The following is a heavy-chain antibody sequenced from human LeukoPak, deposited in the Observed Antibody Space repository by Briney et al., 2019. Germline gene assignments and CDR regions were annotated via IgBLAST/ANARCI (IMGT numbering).Heavy chain of an antibody. V-gene: IGHV1-2*02. D-gene: IGHD6-13*01. CDR3: ARDLLRIAAAGNKVVEY. J-gene: IGHJ4*02. CDR2: INPNSGGT. Sequence: AASVKVSCKASGYTFTGYYMHWVRQAPGQGLAWMGWINPNSGGTNYAQKFQGRVTMTRETSISTAYMELSRLRSDDTAVYYCARDLLRIAAAGNKVVEYWGQGTLVTVSS. CDR1: GYTFTGYY.